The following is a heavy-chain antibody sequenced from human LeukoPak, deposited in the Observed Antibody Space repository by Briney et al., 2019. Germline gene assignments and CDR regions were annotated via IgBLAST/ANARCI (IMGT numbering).Heavy chain of an antibody. Sequence: PGGSLRLSCEASGVTISHYYMSWIRQAPGKGLQWLAYISDGGTTIFYADSGEGRFTISRDNAKNSVYLQLNSLTAEDTAVYYCARVGKVGAIGALDIWGQGTPVAASS. V-gene: IGHV3-11*04. D-gene: IGHD1-26*01. CDR3: ARVGKVGAIGALDI. CDR2: ISDGGTTI. CDR1: GVTISHYY. J-gene: IGHJ3*02.